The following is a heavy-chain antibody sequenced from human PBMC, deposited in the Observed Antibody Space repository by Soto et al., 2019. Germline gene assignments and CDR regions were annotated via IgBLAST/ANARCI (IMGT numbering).Heavy chain of an antibody. J-gene: IGHJ6*02. D-gene: IGHD3-22*01. Sequence: PGGSLRLSCAASGFTFSNYGVHWVRQAPGKGLEWVTVISYDGSNTYYADSVKGRFTISRDNSKNRLYLQMNSLRAEDTALYYCVKPYYDSSGYDYYGMDVWGQGTTVTVSS. CDR1: GFTFSNYG. V-gene: IGHV3-30*18. CDR3: VKPYYDSSGYDYYGMDV. CDR2: ISYDGSNT.